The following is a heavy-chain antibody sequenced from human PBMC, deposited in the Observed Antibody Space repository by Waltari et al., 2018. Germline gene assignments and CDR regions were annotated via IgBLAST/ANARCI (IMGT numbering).Heavy chain of an antibody. V-gene: IGHV4-59*01. CDR1: GGSISSYY. J-gene: IGHJ4*02. CDR3: ARGDGLGAAVAGIDY. D-gene: IGHD6-19*01. CDR2: IYYSGST. Sequence: ESGPGLVKPSETLSLTCTVSGGSISSYYWSWIRQPPGKGLEWIGYIYYSGSTNYNPSLKSRVTISVDTSKNQFSLKLSSVTAADTAVYYCARGDGLGAAVAGIDYWGQGTLVTVSS.